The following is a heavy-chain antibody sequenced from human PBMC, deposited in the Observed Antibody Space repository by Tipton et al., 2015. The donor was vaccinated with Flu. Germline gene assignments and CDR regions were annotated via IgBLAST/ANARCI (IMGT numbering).Heavy chain of an antibody. CDR1: GFTFSAFS. CDR3: ARDLDFVAVVDVPYYFDN. D-gene: IGHD2-21*01. V-gene: IGHV3-7*01. J-gene: IGHJ4*02. Sequence: SLRLSCVASGFTFSAFSMSWVRQAPGKGLEWVATIHQDGSRMYYVDSVQGRFTISRDNAKNSLFLQMNSLRVEDTAVYFCARDLDFVAVVDVPYYFDNWGQGSLVSVSS. CDR2: IHQDGSRM.